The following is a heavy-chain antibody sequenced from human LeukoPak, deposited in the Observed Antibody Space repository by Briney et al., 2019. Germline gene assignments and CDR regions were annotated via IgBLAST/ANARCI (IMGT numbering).Heavy chain of an antibody. V-gene: IGHV4-4*07. CDR2: IYSSGST. J-gene: IGHJ4*02. CDR1: GGSISSYY. CDR3: ARESRRDVWGSYPLRGGVYFDY. Sequence: SETLSLTCTVSGGSISSYYWSWMRQPAGKGLEWIGHIYSSGSTSYNPSLKSRVTMSIDTSKNQFSLELSSVTAADTAVYYCARESRRDVWGSYPLRGGVYFDYWGQGTLVTVSS. D-gene: IGHD3-16*02.